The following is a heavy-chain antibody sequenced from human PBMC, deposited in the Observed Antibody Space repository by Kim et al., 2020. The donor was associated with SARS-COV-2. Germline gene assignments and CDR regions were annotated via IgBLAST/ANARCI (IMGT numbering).Heavy chain of an antibody. Sequence: SVKVSCKASGGTFSSYAISWVRQAPGQGLEWMGGIIPIFGTANYAQKFQGRVTITADESTSTAYMELSSLRSEDTAVYYCARGIVGATYYFDYWGQGTLVTVSS. D-gene: IGHD1-26*01. CDR2: IIPIFGTA. CDR1: GGTFSSYA. V-gene: IGHV1-69*13. CDR3: ARGIVGATYYFDY. J-gene: IGHJ4*02.